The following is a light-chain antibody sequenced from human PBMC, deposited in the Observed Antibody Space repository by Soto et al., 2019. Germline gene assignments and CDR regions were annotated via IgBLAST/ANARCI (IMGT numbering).Light chain of an antibody. CDR2: DAA. V-gene: IGKV3-11*01. CDR1: QSVSGY. CDR3: QQRSDWPLT. Sequence: EIVLTQSPATLSLSPGERATLSCRASQSVSGYLVWYQQKPGQAPRPLIFDAANRGTGIPARFSGSGSGTDFTLSISSLEPEDFGVYYCQQRSDWPLTFGGGTKVEI. J-gene: IGKJ4*01.